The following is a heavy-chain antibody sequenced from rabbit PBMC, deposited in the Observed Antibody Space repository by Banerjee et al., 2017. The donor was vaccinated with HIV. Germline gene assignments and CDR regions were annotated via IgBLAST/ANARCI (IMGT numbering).Heavy chain of an antibody. J-gene: IGHJ4*01. CDR1: GFDLNTYYY. Sequence: QSLEESGGDLVKPGASLTLTCTASGFDLNTYYYMCWVRQAPGKGLELIACIGTSSGSTYYASWAKGRFTISKTSSTTVTLQMTSLTAADTATYFCARDGSAGYGDTNLWGQGTLVTVS. CDR3: ARDGSAGYGDTNL. CDR2: IGTSSGST. D-gene: IGHD2-1*01. V-gene: IGHV1S40*01.